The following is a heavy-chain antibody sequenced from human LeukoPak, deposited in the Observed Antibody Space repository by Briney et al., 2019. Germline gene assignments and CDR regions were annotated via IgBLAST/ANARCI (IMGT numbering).Heavy chain of an antibody. CDR2: IPNDGSRK. D-gene: IGHD3-3*01. V-gene: IGHV3-30*04. CDR3: ARDRAWNYFDY. CDR1: GFTFSSYA. Sequence: GGSLRLSCAASGFTFSSYAMHWVRQAPGKGLEWVAIIPNDGSRKYYAHSVEGRFTISRDNSKNTLYLQMDSLRAEDTAVYYCARDRAWNYFDYWGQGTLVTVSS. J-gene: IGHJ4*02.